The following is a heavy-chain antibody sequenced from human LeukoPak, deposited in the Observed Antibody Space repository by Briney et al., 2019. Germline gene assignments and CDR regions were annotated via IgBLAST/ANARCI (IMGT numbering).Heavy chain of an antibody. CDR1: GGSISSGDYY. CDR2: IYYIGST. CDR3: ARQPHPRGSFDY. Sequence: SETLSLTCTVSGGSISSGDYYWSWIRQPPGKGLEWIGYIYYIGSTYYNPSLKSRVTISVDTSKNQFSLKLSSVTAADTAVYYCARQPHPRGSFDYWGQGTLVTVFS. V-gene: IGHV4-30-4*01. J-gene: IGHJ4*02. D-gene: IGHD3-16*01.